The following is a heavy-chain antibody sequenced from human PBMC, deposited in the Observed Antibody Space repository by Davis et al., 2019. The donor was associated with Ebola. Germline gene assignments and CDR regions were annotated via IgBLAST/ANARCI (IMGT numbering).Heavy chain of an antibody. J-gene: IGHJ4*02. D-gene: IGHD4-23*01. V-gene: IGHV3-48*02. CDR2: ISSSSSTI. Sequence: GESLKISCAASGFTFSSYAMSWVRQAPGKGLEWVSYISSSSSTIYYADSVKGRFTISRDNAKNSLYLQMNSLRDEDTAVYYCARLGWDYWGQGTLVTVSS. CDR3: ARLGWDY. CDR1: GFTFSSYA.